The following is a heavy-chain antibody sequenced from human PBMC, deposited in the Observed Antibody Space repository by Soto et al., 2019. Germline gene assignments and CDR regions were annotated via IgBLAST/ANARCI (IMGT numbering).Heavy chain of an antibody. CDR1: GGTFSSYA. D-gene: IGHD3-22*01. CDR2: IIPIFATA. CDR3: AIGTYASDSIGYGGSFEI. Sequence: QVQLVQSGAEVKKPGASVKVSCKASGGTFSSYAFNWVRQAPGQGLEWMGGIIPIFATASNAQKFQGRVTITADESTCTAYMALSRLRSADTAVYYCAIGTYASDSIGYGGSFEIWGQGTRVTLSS. J-gene: IGHJ3*02. V-gene: IGHV1-69*01.